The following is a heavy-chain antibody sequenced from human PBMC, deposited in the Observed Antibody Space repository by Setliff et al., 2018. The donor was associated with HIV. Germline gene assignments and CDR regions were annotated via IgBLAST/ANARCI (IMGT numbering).Heavy chain of an antibody. CDR1: GYTFSDYY. J-gene: IGHJ4*02. CDR2: INPYIGGT. V-gene: IGHV1-2*02. D-gene: IGHD3-16*01. CDR3: ARDRTAGNTYDYAY. Sequence: ASVKVSCKASGYTFSDYYVHWVRQAPGQGLEWVGWINPYIGGTNYAQKFQGRVTMTRDTSITTVYMDLSGLRSDDTAVYYCARDRTAGNTYDYAYWGQGTLVTVSS.